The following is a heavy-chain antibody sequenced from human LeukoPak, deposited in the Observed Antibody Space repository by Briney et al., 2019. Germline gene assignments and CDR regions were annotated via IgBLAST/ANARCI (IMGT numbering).Heavy chain of an antibody. CDR3: AKDPRRGYSYGSGNWFDP. V-gene: IGHV3-30*02. D-gene: IGHD5-18*01. J-gene: IGHJ5*02. CDR1: GFTFSSYG. CDR2: IRYDGSNK. Sequence: GGSLRLSCAASGFTFSSYGMHWVRQAPGKGLEWVAFIRYDGSNKYYADSVKGRFTISRDNSKNTLYLQMNSLRAEDTAVYYCAKDPRRGYSYGSGNWFDPWGQGALVTVSS.